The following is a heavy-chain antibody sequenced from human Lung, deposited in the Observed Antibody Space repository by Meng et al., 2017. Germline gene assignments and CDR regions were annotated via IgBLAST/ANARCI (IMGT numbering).Heavy chain of an antibody. V-gene: IGHV3-74*01. CDR3: TNDRLNH. D-gene: IGHD1-1*01. Sequence: EVALLGVWAGLIPPRGSMRISFTASRITFTDNWMNWVRQGPGKGLVWVSRINRDGTKPTYADSVKGRFTISRDNAKNTLYLQMNNLRAEDTAFYYCTNDRLNHWGQGALVTVSS. J-gene: IGHJ1*01. CDR2: INRDGTKP. CDR1: RITFTDNW.